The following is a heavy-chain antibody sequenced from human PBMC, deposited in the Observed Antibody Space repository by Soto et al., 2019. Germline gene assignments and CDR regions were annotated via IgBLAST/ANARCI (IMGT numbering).Heavy chain of an antibody. V-gene: IGHV4-30-4*01. Sequence: PSETLSLTCTVSGGSISSGNYYWSWIRQPPGKGLEWIGFISYSGTTHYSASLRSRVSISVDTSKNQFSLDLSSVTAADTAVYYCATMGTPVTGLYYFDDWGQGTLVPVSS. J-gene: IGHJ4*02. CDR1: GGSISSGNYY. D-gene: IGHD4-17*01. CDR3: ATMGTPVTGLYYFDD. CDR2: ISYSGTT.